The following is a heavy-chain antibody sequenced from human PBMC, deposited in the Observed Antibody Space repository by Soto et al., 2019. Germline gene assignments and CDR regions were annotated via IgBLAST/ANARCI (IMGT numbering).Heavy chain of an antibody. CDR3: ARGSLRGGNWYFDL. CDR2: TYFRSKWHN. D-gene: IGHD3-16*01. V-gene: IGHV6-1*01. J-gene: IGHJ2*01. Sequence: PSQTLSPTCAISGDSVSRNTATWNWIRPSPSRGLEWLGRTYFRSKWHNDYAVSVKSRITINADTSKNQFSLQVNSVTPDDTAVYYCARGSLRGGNWYFDLWGRGTLVTVSS. CDR1: GDSVSRNTAT.